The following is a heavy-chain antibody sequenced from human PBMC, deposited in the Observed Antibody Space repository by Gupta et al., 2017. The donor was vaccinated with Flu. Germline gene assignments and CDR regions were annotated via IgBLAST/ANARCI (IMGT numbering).Heavy chain of an antibody. J-gene: IGHJ5*02. CDR1: GFTFAEYA. CDR2: ISWDSGSR. Sequence: EVQLVQSGGGLVQPGRSLRLSCEASGFTFAEYAMHWVRQAPGKGLEWVSSISWDSGSRGYADSVKGRFTISRDNAKTSLYLQINSLRTEDTAFDYCVKGGWSDPWGQGTLVTVSS. CDR3: VKGGWSDP. D-gene: IGHD3-22*01. V-gene: IGHV3-9*01.